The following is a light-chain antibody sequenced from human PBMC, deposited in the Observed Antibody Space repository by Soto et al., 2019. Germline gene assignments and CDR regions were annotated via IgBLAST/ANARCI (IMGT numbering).Light chain of an antibody. J-gene: IGKJ1*01. V-gene: IGKV3-20*01. CDR2: GAS. CDR3: QHHGSPTTWK. CDR1: QSVSSSY. Sequence: ELVLTQSPGTLSLSPGERATLSCRASQSVSSSYLAWYQQKPGQAPRLLIYGASSRATGIPDRFSGSGSGTEFTLNGSKLEPEDFAVYYCQHHGSPTTWKFGQGTKVEIK.